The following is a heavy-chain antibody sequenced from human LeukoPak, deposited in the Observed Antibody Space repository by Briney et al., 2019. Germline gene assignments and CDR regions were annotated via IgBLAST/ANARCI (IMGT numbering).Heavy chain of an antibody. CDR1: GFIFSSYA. V-gene: IGHV3-23*01. D-gene: IGHD3-9*01. CDR3: ASPLAGPAYYDILTGYSALDY. J-gene: IGHJ4*02. CDR2: ISGSGGST. Sequence: GGSLRLSCAASGFIFSSYAMSWVRQAPGKGLEWVSAISGSGGSTYYADSVKGRFTISRDNSKNTLYLQMNSLRAEDTAVYYCASPLAGPAYYDILTGYSALDYWGQGTLVTVSS.